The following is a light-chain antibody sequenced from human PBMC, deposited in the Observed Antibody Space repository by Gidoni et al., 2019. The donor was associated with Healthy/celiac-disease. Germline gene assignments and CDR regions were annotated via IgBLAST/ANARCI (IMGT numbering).Light chain of an antibody. J-gene: IGKJ4*01. V-gene: IGKV3-15*01. CDR1: QSVSSN. CDR2: GAS. Sequence: EIVMTHSPATLSVSPGERATLSCSASQSVSSNLAWYQQNPGQAPRLLIYGASTRATGIPARFSGSGSGTEFTLTISSLQSEDFAVSYCQQYNNWPALTFGGGTKVEIK. CDR3: QQYNNWPALT.